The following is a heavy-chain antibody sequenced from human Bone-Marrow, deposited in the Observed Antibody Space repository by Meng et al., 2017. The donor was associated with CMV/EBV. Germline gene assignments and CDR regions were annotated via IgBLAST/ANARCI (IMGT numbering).Heavy chain of an antibody. V-gene: IGHV3-21*01. D-gene: IGHD3-22*01. J-gene: IGHJ5*02. CDR1: GFTFSSYI. CDR3: ATTYYYDDTDYP. Sequence: GGSLRLSCAASGFTFSSYIMNWVRQAPGKGLEWVSSISSSSSYIYYTDSVKGRFTISRDNTKKSLYLQMNSLRAEDTAVYYCATTYYYDDTDYPSAQGPLVTVPS. CDR2: ISSSSSYI.